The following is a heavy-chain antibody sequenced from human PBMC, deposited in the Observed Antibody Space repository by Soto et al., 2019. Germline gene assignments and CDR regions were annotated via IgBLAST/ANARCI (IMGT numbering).Heavy chain of an antibody. CDR2: ISGSGGSA. D-gene: IGHD4-17*01. CDR3: AKANGDYYYYYMDV. V-gene: IGHV3-23*01. J-gene: IGHJ6*03. Sequence: PGGSLRLSCAAPGFTFSSYAMSWVRQAPGKGLEWVSGISGSGGSAYYADSVKGRFTISRDNSKNTLYLQMNSLRAEDTAVYYCAKANGDYYYYYMDVWSKGTTVTVSS. CDR1: GFTFSSYA.